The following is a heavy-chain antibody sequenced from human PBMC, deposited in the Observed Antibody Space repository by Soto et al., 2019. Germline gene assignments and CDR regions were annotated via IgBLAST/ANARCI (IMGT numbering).Heavy chain of an antibody. J-gene: IGHJ4*02. CDR1: GFTFSSYA. CDR3: EKVRAVAKYYLDY. D-gene: IGHD6-19*01. CDR2: ISGSGGST. Sequence: EVQLLESGGGLVQPGGSLRLSCAASGFTFSSYAMSWVRQAPGKGLEWVSAISGSGGSTYYADSVKGRFTISRDNSKNTLYLQMNSLRAEDTAVYYCEKVRAVAKYYLDYWGQGTLVTVSS. V-gene: IGHV3-23*01.